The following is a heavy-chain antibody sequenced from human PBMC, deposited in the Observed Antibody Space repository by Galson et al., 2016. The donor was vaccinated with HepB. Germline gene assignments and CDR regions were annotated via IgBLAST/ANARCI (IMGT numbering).Heavy chain of an antibody. Sequence: SLRLSCAASGFTFSSDWMHWIRQAPGKGLVWVSCINSDGSSTSYVDSVKGRFTISRDNAKNTLYLQMNSLRAEDTAVYYCARIESGSYGSKYFDYWGQGTLVAVSS. CDR2: INSDGSST. CDR3: ARIESGSYGSKYFDY. V-gene: IGHV3-74*01. CDR1: GFTFSSDW. D-gene: IGHD1-26*01. J-gene: IGHJ4*02.